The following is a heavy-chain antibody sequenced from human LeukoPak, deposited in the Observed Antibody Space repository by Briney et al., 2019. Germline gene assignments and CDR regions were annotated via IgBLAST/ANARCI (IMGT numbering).Heavy chain of an antibody. CDR2: INPNSGGT. V-gene: IGHV1-2*04. J-gene: IGHJ4*02. CDR1: GYTFTGYY. D-gene: IGHD6-19*01. Sequence: EASVKVSCKASGYTFTGYYMHWVRQAPGQGLEWMGWINPNSGGTNYAQKFQGWVTMTRDTSISTAYMELSRLRSDDTAVYYCARNSYASGWHYFDYWGQGTLVTVSS. CDR3: ARNSYASGWHYFDY.